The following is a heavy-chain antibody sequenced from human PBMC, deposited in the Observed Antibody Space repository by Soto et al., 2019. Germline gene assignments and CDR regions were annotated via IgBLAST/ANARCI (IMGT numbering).Heavy chain of an antibody. CDR2: IYYSGST. CDR1: GGSISSSSYY. CDR3: ARLGGVLNFDY. D-gene: IGHD2-8*01. Sequence: QLQLQESGPGLVKPSETLSLTCTVSGGSISSSSYYWGWICQPPGKGLEWIGSIYYSGSTYYNPSLKSRVTISVDTSKNQFSLKLSSVTAADTAVYYCARLGGVLNFDYWGQGTLVTVSS. V-gene: IGHV4-39*01. J-gene: IGHJ4*02.